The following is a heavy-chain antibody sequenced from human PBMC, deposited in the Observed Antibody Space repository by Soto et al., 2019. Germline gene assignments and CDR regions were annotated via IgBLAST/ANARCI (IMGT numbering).Heavy chain of an antibody. CDR2: IYYSGST. J-gene: IGHJ6*03. D-gene: IGHD2-2*01. CDR3: ARGYCRSTSCYVGFYYMDV. Sequence: SETLSLTCTVSGGSISSYYWSWIRQPPGKGLEWIGYIYYSGSTKYNPSLKSRVTISLDTSKNQFSLKLNSVTAADTAVFYCARGYCRSTSCYVGFYYMDVWGKGTTVPVSS. V-gene: IGHV4-59*01. CDR1: GGSISSYY.